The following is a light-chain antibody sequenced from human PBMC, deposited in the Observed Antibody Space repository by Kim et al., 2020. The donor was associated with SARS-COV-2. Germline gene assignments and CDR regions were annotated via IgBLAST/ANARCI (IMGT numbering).Light chain of an antibody. CDR2: GTS. J-gene: IGKJ4*01. CDR3: QQYGASFLT. Sequence: EIVLTQSPGTMSLSPGERATLSCRASQSVSSTYLAWYQQKPGQAPRLLIYGTSSRATGIPDRFSGSGSGTDFTHTISRLEPEDFAIYYGQQYGASFLTFGGGTKVDIK. V-gene: IGKV3-20*01. CDR1: QSVSSTY.